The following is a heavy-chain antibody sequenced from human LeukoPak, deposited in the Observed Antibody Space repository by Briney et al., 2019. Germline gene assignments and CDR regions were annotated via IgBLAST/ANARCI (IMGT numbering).Heavy chain of an antibody. CDR3: ARGRYYYDSSGYYPNWFDP. Sequence: SETLSLTCTVSGGSISSGGYYWSWIRQHPGKGLEWIGYIYYSGSTYYNPSLKSRVTISVDTSKNQFSLKLSSVTAADTAVYYCARGRYYYDSSGYYPNWFDPWGQGTLVTVSS. CDR2: IYYSGST. J-gene: IGHJ5*02. CDR1: GGSISSGGYY. V-gene: IGHV4-30-4*08. D-gene: IGHD3-22*01.